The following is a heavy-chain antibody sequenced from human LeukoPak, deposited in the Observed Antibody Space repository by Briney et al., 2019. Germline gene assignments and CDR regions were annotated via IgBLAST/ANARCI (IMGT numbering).Heavy chain of an antibody. D-gene: IGHD3-3*01. J-gene: IGHJ4*02. CDR2: IYSSGNT. Sequence: PSETLSLTCTVSGGSISGYYWSWIRQPAGKGLEWIGRIYSSGNTNYHPSLKSRVTISIDTSKNQVSLKLTSVTAADTAVYYCARTSTTSGVVISYYFDYRGPGTLVTVSS. CDR3: ARTSTTSGVVISYYFDY. CDR1: GGSISGYY. V-gene: IGHV4-4*07.